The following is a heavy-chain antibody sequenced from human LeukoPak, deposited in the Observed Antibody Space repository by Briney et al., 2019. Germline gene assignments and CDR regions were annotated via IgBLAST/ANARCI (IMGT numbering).Heavy chain of an antibody. V-gene: IGHV1-69*13. D-gene: IGHD6-19*01. CDR1: GGTFSSYA. Sequence: ASVKVSCKASGGTFSSYAISWVRQAPGQGLEWMGGIIPIFGTANYAQKFQGRVMITADESTSTAYMELSSLRSEDTAVYYCARGGSGWRLDYWGQGTLVTVSP. J-gene: IGHJ4*02. CDR3: ARGGSGWRLDY. CDR2: IIPIFGTA.